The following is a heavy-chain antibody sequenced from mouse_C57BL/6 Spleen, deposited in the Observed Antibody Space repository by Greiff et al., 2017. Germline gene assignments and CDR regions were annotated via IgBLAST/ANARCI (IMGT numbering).Heavy chain of an antibody. J-gene: IGHJ2*01. CDR1: GYAFSSSW. CDR2: IYPGDGGT. V-gene: IGHV1-82*01. CDR3: GRGEYYFDD. Sequence: VQLQQSGPELVKPGASVKISCKASGYAFSSSWMNWVKQRPGKGLEWIGRIYPGDGGTSYNGKFKGKATLTVDKSSRTAYMQLSSLTYEDSTVYFCGRGEYYFDDWGQGTTLTVSS.